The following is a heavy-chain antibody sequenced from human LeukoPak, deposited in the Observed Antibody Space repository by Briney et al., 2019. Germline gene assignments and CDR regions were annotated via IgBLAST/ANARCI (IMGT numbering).Heavy chain of an antibody. Sequence: GGSLRLSCAASGFTFGNYNMNWVRQAPGKAMEWVSSITSGGTYIFYADSVKGRFTISRDNAKNSLYLQMNSLRAEDTAVYYCARSAPEVGWFDPWGQGTLVTVSS. V-gene: IGHV3-21*01. J-gene: IGHJ5*02. CDR3: ARSAPEVGWFDP. CDR1: GFTFGNYN. D-gene: IGHD1-14*01. CDR2: ITSGGTYI.